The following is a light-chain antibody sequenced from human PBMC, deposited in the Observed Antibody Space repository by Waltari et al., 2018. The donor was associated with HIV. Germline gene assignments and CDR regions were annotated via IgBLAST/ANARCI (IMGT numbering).Light chain of an antibody. J-gene: IGLJ1*01. CDR2: DVS. V-gene: IGLV2-14*03. CDR1: SSAVGGYTY. Sequence: QSALTQPASVSGSPGQSITISCTGTSSAVGGYTYVSWYQQHPGKAPKLMIYDVSNRPSGVSNRFSGSKSGNTASLTISGLQAEDEADYYCSSYTSSSTYVFGTGTQVTVL. CDR3: SSYTSSSTYV.